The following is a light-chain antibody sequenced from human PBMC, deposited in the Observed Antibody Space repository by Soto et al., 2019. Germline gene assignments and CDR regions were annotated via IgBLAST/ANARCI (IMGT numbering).Light chain of an antibody. Sequence: EIVLTQSPGTLSLSPGERATLSCRASQSVSSSYLTWYQQRPGQAPRLLIYGTSSRATGIPDRFSGSGSGTDFTLTICRLKPEDFAVYYCQQYGSSPLVTFGQGTRLEIK. CDR1: QSVSSSY. V-gene: IGKV3-20*01. J-gene: IGKJ5*01. CDR2: GTS. CDR3: QQYGSSPLVT.